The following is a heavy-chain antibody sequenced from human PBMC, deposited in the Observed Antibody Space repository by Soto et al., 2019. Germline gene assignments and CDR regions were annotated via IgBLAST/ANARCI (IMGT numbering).Heavy chain of an antibody. CDR2: TYYRSKWYN. V-gene: IGHV6-1*01. J-gene: IGHJ3*02. CDR1: GDSVSSNSAA. CDR3: AREGSGDYIWGSYRGDAFDI. Sequence: QVPLQQSGPGLVKPSQTLSLTCAISGDSVSSNSAAWNWIRQSPSRGLEWLGRTYYRSKWYNDYAVSVKSRITINPDTSKNQFSLQLNSVTPEDTAVYYCAREGSGDYIWGSYRGDAFDIWGQGTMVTVSS. D-gene: IGHD3-16*02.